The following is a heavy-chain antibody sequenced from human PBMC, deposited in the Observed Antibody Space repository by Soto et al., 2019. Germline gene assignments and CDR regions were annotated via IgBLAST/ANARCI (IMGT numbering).Heavy chain of an antibody. Sequence: ASVKVSCKASGGTFSSYAISWVRQAPGQGLEWMGGIIPIFGTANYAQKFQGRVTITADESTSTAYMELSSLRSEDTAVYYCARTQHDFWSGYSTFKLLYYGMDVWGQGTTVTVSS. J-gene: IGHJ6*02. CDR3: ARTQHDFWSGYSTFKLLYYGMDV. V-gene: IGHV1-69*13. CDR2: IIPIFGTA. D-gene: IGHD3-3*01. CDR1: GGTFSSYA.